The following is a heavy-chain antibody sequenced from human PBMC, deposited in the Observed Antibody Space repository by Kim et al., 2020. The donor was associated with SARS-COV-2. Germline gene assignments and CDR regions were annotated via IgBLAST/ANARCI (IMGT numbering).Heavy chain of an antibody. CDR1: GFTFSSYA. D-gene: IGHD3-3*01. CDR2: IYSGGSST. V-gene: IGHV3-23*03. J-gene: IGHJ6*02. CDR3: AEGLKGYYDFWSGNDYGMDV. Sequence: GGSLRLSCAASGFTFSSYAMSWVRQAPGKGLEWVSVIYSGGSSTYYADSVKGRFTISRDNSKNTLYLQMNSLRAEDTAVYYCAEGLKGYYDFWSGNDYGMDVWGQGTTVTVSS.